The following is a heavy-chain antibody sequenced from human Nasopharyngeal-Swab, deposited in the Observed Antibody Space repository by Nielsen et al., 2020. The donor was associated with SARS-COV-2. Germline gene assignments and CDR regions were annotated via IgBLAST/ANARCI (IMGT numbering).Heavy chain of an antibody. V-gene: IGHV3-11*06. CDR2: ISSSSSYT. CDR1: GFTFSDYY. Sequence: GGSLRLSCAASGFTFSDYYMSWIRQAPGKGLEWVSYISSSSSYTNYADSVKGRFTISRDNAKNSLYLQMNSLRAEDTAVYYCAREVDGGDCCRYFDLWGRGTLVTVSS. CDR3: AREVDGGDCCRYFDL. J-gene: IGHJ2*01. D-gene: IGHD2-21*02.